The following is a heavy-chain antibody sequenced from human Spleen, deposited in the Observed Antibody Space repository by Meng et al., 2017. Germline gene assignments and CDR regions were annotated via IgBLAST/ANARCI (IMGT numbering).Heavy chain of an antibody. CDR2: ISGSGGST. D-gene: IGHD3-22*01. V-gene: IGHV3-23*01. CDR3: AKDAVGDYYDSRTYWYLDL. CDR1: GFTFSSYA. Sequence: GGSLRLSCAASGFTFSSYAMSWVRQAPGKGLEWVSAISGSGGSTYYADSVKGRFTISRDNSKNTLYLQMNRLRAEDTAVYYCAKDAVGDYYDSRTYWYLDLWGHGTLVTVSS. J-gene: IGHJ2*01.